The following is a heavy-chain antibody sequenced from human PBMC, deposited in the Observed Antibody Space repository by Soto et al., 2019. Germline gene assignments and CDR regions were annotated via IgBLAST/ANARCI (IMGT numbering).Heavy chain of an antibody. CDR3: ARDGSSTANWIDP. V-gene: IGHV4-31*03. CDR2: VYFTGTT. CDR1: GASIIGGGYY. J-gene: IGHJ5*02. D-gene: IGHD2-2*01. Sequence: TLSRSGSVSGASIIGGGYYGSWLRQQPGKGLEWIGYVYFTGTTYYNPSLKSRLSLSVETSKNQFSLKLSSVTAADTAVYYCARDGSSTANWIDPWGPGILVTVYS.